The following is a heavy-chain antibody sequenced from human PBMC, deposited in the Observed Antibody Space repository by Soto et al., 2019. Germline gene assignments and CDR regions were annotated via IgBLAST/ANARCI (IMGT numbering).Heavy chain of an antibody. Sequence: ASVKVSCKASGYTFTSYDINWVRQATGQGLEWMGWVNPNSGNTGYAQKFQGRVTMTRNTSISTAYMELSSLRSEDTAVYYCARGYCSSTRCFFYFDYWGQGTLVTVSS. CDR2: VNPNSGNT. CDR1: GYTFTSYD. V-gene: IGHV1-8*01. D-gene: IGHD2-2*01. CDR3: ARGYCSSTRCFFYFDY. J-gene: IGHJ4*02.